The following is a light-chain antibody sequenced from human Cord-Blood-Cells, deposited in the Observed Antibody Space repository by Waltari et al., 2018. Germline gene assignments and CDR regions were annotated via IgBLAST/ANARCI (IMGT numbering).Light chain of an antibody. CDR3: QQYNNWPYS. CDR2: GAS. CDR1: QSVRSN. Sequence: EIVMTQSPATLSVSPGERATLSCRASQSVRSNLAWYQQKPGQAPRLLIYGASARASGIPARFRGSGSGTEFTLSISSLQSEDVAVYYCQQYNNWPYSFGQGTKLEIK. V-gene: IGKV3-15*01. J-gene: IGKJ2*03.